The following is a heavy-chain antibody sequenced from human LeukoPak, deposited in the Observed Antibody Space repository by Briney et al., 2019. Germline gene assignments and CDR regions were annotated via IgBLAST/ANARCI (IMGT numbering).Heavy chain of an antibody. Sequence: GGSLRLSCAASGFSFSTYAMSWVRQAPGKGLEWVSGVNGNGGSTSYADSVKGRFTIFRDNSKNTVHLQMNSLRVEDTVVYYCAKSLYGGCDYWGQGTVVTVSS. V-gene: IGHV3-23*01. J-gene: IGHJ4*02. CDR1: GFSFSTYA. D-gene: IGHD3-16*02. CDR2: VNGNGGST. CDR3: AKSLYGGCDY.